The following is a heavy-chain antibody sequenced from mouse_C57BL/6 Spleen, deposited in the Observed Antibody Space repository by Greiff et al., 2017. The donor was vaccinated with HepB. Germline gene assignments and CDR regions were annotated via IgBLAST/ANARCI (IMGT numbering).Heavy chain of an antibody. V-gene: IGHV14-1*01. D-gene: IGHD1-1*01. Sequence: KQSGAELVRPGASVKLSCTASGFNIKDYYMHWVKQRPEQGLEWIGRIDPEDGDTEYAPKFQGKANMTAYTSSNTAYLQLSSLTSEDTAVYYCTTDYYGSSFMDYWGQGTSVTVSS. J-gene: IGHJ4*01. CDR1: GFNIKDYY. CDR2: IDPEDGDT. CDR3: TTDYYGSSFMDY.